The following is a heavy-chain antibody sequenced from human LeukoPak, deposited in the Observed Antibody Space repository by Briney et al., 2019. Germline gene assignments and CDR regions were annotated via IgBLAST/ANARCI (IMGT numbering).Heavy chain of an antibody. CDR3: ARPSYSSGWSFFDY. D-gene: IGHD6-19*01. CDR1: GFTFSSYA. CDR2: ISYDGSNK. J-gene: IGHJ4*02. V-gene: IGHV3-30*04. Sequence: GGSLRLSCAASGFTFSSYAMHWVRQAPGKGLEWVAVISYDGSNKYYADSVEGRFTISRDNSKNTLHLQMNSLRGDDTAVYYCARPSYSSGWSFFDYWGQGTLVTVSS.